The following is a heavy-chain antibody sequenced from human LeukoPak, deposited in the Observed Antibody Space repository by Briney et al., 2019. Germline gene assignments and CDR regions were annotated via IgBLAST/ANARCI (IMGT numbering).Heavy chain of an antibody. Sequence: GTSLRLSCATSGINFCASIMHWIRQAPGKGLEWVAGLSFDESSYYGGSVEGRFIISGDNSKRTLYLQMNSLKVEDTALYYCAREGHSSGFAPAFDTWGQGTMVTVSS. CDR2: LSFDESS. D-gene: IGHD6-19*01. J-gene: IGHJ3*02. CDR3: AREGHSSGFAPAFDT. CDR1: GINFCASI. V-gene: IGHV3-30*04.